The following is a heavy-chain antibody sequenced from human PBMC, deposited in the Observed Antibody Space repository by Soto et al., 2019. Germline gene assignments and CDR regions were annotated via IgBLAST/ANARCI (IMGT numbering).Heavy chain of an antibody. V-gene: IGHV3-11*01. Sequence: QVQLVESGGGLVKPGGSLRLSCAASGFTFSDYYMSWIRQAPGKGLEWVSYISSSGSTIYYADSVKGRFTISRDNAKNCLYLQMNSLRAGDTAVYYCARDRRGGRLELLSGEYYYYYYMDVWGKGTTVTVSS. CDR2: ISSSGSTI. D-gene: IGHD3-3*01. CDR3: ARDRRGGRLELLSGEYYYYYYMDV. CDR1: GFTFSDYY. J-gene: IGHJ6*03.